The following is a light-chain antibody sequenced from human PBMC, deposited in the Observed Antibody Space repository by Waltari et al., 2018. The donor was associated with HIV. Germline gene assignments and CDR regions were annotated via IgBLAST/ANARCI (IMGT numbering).Light chain of an antibody. CDR1: QSILYNSNNNNY. Sequence: DIVMTQSPDALAVSLGERAAINCTSSQSILYNSNNNNYLVWYQQKPGQPPKVLISWASTRESGVPDRFSGSGSETHFTLAINGLQAEDVAVYYCQQYYSIPITFGQGTRLDIK. CDR3: QQYYSIPIT. CDR2: WAS. V-gene: IGKV4-1*01. J-gene: IGKJ5*01.